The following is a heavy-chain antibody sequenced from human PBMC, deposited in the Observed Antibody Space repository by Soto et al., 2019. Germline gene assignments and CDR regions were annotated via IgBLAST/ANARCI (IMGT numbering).Heavy chain of an antibody. CDR1: GFTLGDHF. CDR2: TKHKAASYTT. Sequence: QPGGSLRLSCAASGFTLGDHFMEWVRQAPGKGLEWVGRTKHKAASYTTDYAASVNGRFTISRDDSKNSLYLQMNSLKTEDTAMYYCVTLQFSRWFYWGLGTLVTAPQ. CDR3: VTLQFSRWFY. J-gene: IGHJ4*02. V-gene: IGHV3-72*01. D-gene: IGHD4-4*01.